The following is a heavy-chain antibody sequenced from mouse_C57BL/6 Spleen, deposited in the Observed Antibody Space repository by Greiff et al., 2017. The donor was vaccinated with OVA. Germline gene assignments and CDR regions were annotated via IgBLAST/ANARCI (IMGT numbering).Heavy chain of an antibody. CDR1: GYTFTDYY. V-gene: IGHV1-19*01. Sequence: EVQLQQSGPVLVKPGASVKMSCKASGYTFTDYYMNWVKQSHGKSLEWIGVINPYNGGTSYNQKFKGKATLTVDKSSSTAYMELNSLTSEDSAVYYCARGGNYEDYAMDYWGQGTSVTVSS. CDR2: INPYNGGT. D-gene: IGHD2-1*01. J-gene: IGHJ4*01. CDR3: ARGGNYEDYAMDY.